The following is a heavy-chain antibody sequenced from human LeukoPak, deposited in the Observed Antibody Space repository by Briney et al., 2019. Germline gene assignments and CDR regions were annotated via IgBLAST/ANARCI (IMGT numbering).Heavy chain of an antibody. CDR1: GFTFSRYW. J-gene: IGHJ4*02. CDR3: ARAGAYCGGDCYGIDY. V-gene: IGHV3-74*01. CDR2: INNDGRST. D-gene: IGHD2-21*02. Sequence: GGSLRLSCAASGFTFSRYWMHWVRQAPGKGLVRVSRINNDGRSTNYADSVKGRFTISRDNAKNTLYVQMNSLRAEDTAVYYCARAGAYCGGDCYGIDYWGQGTLVTVSS.